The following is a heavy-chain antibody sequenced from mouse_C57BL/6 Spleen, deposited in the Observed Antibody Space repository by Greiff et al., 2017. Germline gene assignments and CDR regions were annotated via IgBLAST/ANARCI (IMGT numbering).Heavy chain of an antibody. D-gene: IGHD1-1*01. CDR2: IDPSDSET. CDR1: GYTFTSYW. Sequence: QVQLQQPGAELVRPGSSVKLSCKASGYTFTSYWMHWVKQRPIQGLEWIGNIDPSDSETHYNQKFKDKATLTVDKSSSTAYMQLSSLTSEDSAVYYCARYYYGSSAWYFEVWGTGTTVTVSS. CDR3: ARYYYGSSAWYFEV. J-gene: IGHJ1*03. V-gene: IGHV1-52*01.